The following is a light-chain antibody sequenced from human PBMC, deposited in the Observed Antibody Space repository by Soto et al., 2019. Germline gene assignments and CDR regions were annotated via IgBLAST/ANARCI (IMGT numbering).Light chain of an antibody. CDR1: CSDAGGYNY. J-gene: IGLJ1*01. CDR3: SSYTSSSTLDV. Sequence: QTALTQPASVSETPGKSITISCTGTCSDAGGYNYVSWYQQHPGKATKLMIYDVSNRPSGVSNRFSGSKSGNTASLTISGLQAEDEADYYCSSYTSSSTLDVFGTGTKVTVL. CDR2: DVS. V-gene: IGLV2-14*01.